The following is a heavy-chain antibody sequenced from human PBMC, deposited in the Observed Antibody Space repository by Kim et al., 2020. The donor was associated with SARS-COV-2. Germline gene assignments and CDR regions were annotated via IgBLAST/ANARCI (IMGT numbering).Heavy chain of an antibody. CDR3: TSWVAGNY. CDR1: GFTFSNYW. CDR2: IKRGGSEK. Sequence: GGSLRLSCAASGFTFSNYWMSWVRQAPGKGLEWVANIKRGGSEKYYADSVRGRFTISRDNAQNSLFLQMNSLRVEDTAVYYCTSWVAGNYWGPGTLVTVSS. D-gene: IGHD6-19*01. J-gene: IGHJ4*03. V-gene: IGHV3-7*01.